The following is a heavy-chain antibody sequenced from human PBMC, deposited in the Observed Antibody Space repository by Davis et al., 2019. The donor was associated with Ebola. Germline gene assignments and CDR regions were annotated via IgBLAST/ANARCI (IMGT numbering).Heavy chain of an antibody. V-gene: IGHV3-30*04. D-gene: IGHD1-26*01. CDR3: AREGWELFDY. J-gene: IGHJ4*02. CDR2: ISYDGSNK. CDR1: GFTFSSYA. Sequence: PGGSLRLSCAASGFTFSSYAMHWVRQAPGKGLEWVAVISYDGSNKYYADSVKGRFTISRDNSKNTLYLQMNSLRAEDTAVYYCAREGWELFDYWGQGTLVTVSS.